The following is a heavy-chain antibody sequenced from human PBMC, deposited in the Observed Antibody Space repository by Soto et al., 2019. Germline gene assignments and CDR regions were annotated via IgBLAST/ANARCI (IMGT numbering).Heavy chain of an antibody. CDR3: ARGVQQWLGGYYYYYYMDV. J-gene: IGHJ6*03. CDR1: GGSFSGYY. CDR2: INHSGST. D-gene: IGHD6-19*01. Sequence: SETLSLTCAVYGGSFSGYYWSWIRQPPGKGLEWIGEINHSGSTNYNPSLKSRVTISVDTSKNQFSLKLSSVTAADTAVYYCARGVQQWLGGYYYYYYMDVWGKGTTVTVSS. V-gene: IGHV4-34*01.